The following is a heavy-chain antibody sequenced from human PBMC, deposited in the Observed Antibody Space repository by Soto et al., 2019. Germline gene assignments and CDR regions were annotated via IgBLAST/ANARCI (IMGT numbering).Heavy chain of an antibody. CDR3: ARVKRNDFWSGYATV. CDR1: GGSFSGYY. J-gene: IGHJ4*02. D-gene: IGHD3-3*01. CDR2: INHSGST. V-gene: IGHV4-34*01. Sequence: QVQLQQWGAGLLKPSETLSLTCAVYGGSFSGYYWSWIRQPPGQGLEWIGEINHSGSTNYNPSLKSRVTISVDTSKNQFSLKLSSVTAADTAVYYCARVKRNDFWSGYATVWGQGTLVTVSS.